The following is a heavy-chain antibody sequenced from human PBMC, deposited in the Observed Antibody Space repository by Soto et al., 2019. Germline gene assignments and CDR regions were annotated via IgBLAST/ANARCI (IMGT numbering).Heavy chain of an antibody. J-gene: IGHJ4*02. V-gene: IGHV3-30*18. Sequence: AGGSLRLSCTASKFNFSSYGIHWVRQAPGKGLEWVTVISYDGTNKFYTDSVKGRFTISRDNSKNTVHLQMNSLRPEDTAVYYCAKLLTVKNHFFDYWGQGTLVTVSS. D-gene: IGHD4-4*01. CDR3: AKLLTVKNHFFDY. CDR1: KFNFSSYG. CDR2: ISYDGTNK.